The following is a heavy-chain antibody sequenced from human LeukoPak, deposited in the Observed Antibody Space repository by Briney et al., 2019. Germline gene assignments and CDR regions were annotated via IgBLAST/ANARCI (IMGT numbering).Heavy chain of an antibody. D-gene: IGHD1-1*01. J-gene: IGHJ6*03. V-gene: IGHV3-15*01. CDR1: GFTFSTAW. CDR3: ARRHAANHGYNWNDGYYMDV. CDR2: IKSTTDGGTT. Sequence: GGSLRLSCAASGFTFSTAWMSWVRQAPGRGLEWVGRIKSTTDGGTTDYGAPVKGRFTISRDDSKSTLYLQINSLKTEDTAVYYCARRHAANHGYNWNDGYYMDVWGKGTTVTVSS.